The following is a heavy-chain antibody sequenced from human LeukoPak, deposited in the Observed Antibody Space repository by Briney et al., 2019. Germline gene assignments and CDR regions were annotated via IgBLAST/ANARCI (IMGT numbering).Heavy chain of an antibody. Sequence: PSETLSLTCTVSGGSISNYYWSWIRQPPGKGLEWIGYIYYSGSTNYNPSLKSRVTISVDTSKNQFSLKLSSVTAADTAVYYCARGLPATLLDYWGQGTLVTVSS. CDR1: GGSISNYY. D-gene: IGHD2-2*01. CDR3: ARGLPATLLDY. CDR2: IYYSGST. J-gene: IGHJ4*02. V-gene: IGHV4-59*01.